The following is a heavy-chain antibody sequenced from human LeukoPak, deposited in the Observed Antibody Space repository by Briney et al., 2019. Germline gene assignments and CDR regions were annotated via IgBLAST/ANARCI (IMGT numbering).Heavy chain of an antibody. J-gene: IGHJ4*02. D-gene: IGHD1-26*01. CDR1: GYSISSGYY. CDR2: IYHSGST. CDR3: ARDSVGATMFDY. V-gene: IGHV4-38-2*02. Sequence: SETLSLTCTVSGYSISSGYYWGWIRQPRGKGLEWIGSIYHSGSTYYNPSLKSRVTISVDTSKNQFSLKLSSVTAADTAVYYCARDSVGATMFDYWGQGTLVTVSS.